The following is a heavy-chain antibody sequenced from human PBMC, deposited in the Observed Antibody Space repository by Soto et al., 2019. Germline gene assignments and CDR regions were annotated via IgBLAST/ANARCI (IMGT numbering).Heavy chain of an antibody. CDR2: IYYSGST. J-gene: IGHJ4*02. Sequence: SETLSLTCTVSGGSISSGDYYWSWIRQPPGKGLEWIGYIYYSGSTYYNPSLKSRVTISVDTSKNQFSLKLSSVTAADTAVYYCAREKATIPQSLVYYFDYWGQGTLVTVSS. CDR3: AREKATIPQSLVYYFDY. CDR1: GGSISSGDYY. V-gene: IGHV4-30-4*01. D-gene: IGHD5-12*01.